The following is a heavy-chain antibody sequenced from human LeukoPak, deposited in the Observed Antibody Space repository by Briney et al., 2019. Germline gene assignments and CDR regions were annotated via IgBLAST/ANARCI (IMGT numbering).Heavy chain of an antibody. CDR3: AKDFPHYYEVPHGMDV. J-gene: IGHJ6*02. V-gene: IGHV3-48*03. CDR1: GFGFGQYE. D-gene: IGHD3-22*01. Sequence: PGGSLRLSCAASGFGFGQYEMNWVRQAPGKGLEWIAYISVRAATIYYGDSVEGRFTISRDDAKNSLYLQMNGLRVEDTAIYYCAKDFPHYYEVPHGMDVWSQGTTVTV. CDR2: ISVRAATI.